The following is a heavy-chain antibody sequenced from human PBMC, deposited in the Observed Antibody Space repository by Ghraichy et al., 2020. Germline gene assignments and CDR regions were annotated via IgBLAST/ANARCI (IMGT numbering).Heavy chain of an antibody. D-gene: IGHD3-10*01. Sequence: GGSLTLSCAASGFTFSSYSMNWVRQAPGKGLEWVSYISSSSSTIYYADSVKGRFTISRDNAKNSLYLQMNSLRDEDTAVYYCAREVWFGESNPENDAFDIWGQGTMVTVSS. CDR2: ISSSSSTI. CDR1: GFTFSSYS. J-gene: IGHJ3*02. V-gene: IGHV3-48*02. CDR3: AREVWFGESNPENDAFDI.